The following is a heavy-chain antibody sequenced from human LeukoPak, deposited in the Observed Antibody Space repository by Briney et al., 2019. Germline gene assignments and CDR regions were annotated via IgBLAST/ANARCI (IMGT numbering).Heavy chain of an antibody. CDR3: ARDTHYYDSSSGY. D-gene: IGHD3-22*01. CDR2: ISAYNGNT. J-gene: IGHJ4*02. V-gene: IGHV1-18*01. Sequence: WISAYNGNTNYAQTLQGRVTMTTDTSTSTAYMELRSLRSDDTAAYYCARDTHYYDSSSGYWGQGTLVTVSS.